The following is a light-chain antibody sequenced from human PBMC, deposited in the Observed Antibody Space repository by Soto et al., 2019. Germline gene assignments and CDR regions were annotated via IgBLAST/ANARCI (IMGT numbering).Light chain of an antibody. CDR2: DAT. CDR1: QSVSNN. J-gene: IGKJ4*01. V-gene: IGKV3-15*01. CDR3: QQYNKWLT. Sequence: EIVMTQSPATLSVSPGERATLSCRASQSVSNNLVWYQQKRGQAPRLLIYDATTRATGIPARFSGSGSGTEFTLTISSLQSEDVAVYFCQQYNKWLTFGGGTKVEIK.